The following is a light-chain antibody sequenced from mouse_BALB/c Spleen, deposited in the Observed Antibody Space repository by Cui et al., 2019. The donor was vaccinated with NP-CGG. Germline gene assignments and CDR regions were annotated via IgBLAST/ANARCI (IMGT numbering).Light chain of an antibody. J-gene: IGLJ1*01. V-gene: IGLV1*01. CDR3: ALCYSNHWV. CDR2: GTN. CDR1: TGAVTTSNY. Sequence: QAVLTQESAPTTSPGETATLTCRSRTGAVTTSNYANWVQEKPDHLFTGLIGGTNNRSPGVPARFSGSLIGDKAALTITGAQTEDEAIYFCALCYSNHWVFGGGTKLTVL.